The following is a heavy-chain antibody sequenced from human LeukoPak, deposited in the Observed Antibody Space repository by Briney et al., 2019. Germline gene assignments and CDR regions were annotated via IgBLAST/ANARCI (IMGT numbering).Heavy chain of an antibody. J-gene: IGHJ5*01. V-gene: IGHV3-66*01. CDR2: IYGGNST. D-gene: IGHD5-12*01. CDR3: AKGGYSGHEFDF. CDR1: GFIVSDNY. Sequence: GGSLRLSCAASGFIVSDNYMNWVRQAPGKGLEWLAVIYGGNSTYYAASVKGRFTISRDTSKNTLYLQMNSLTVEDTAVYYCAKGGYSGHEFDFWGQGALVTVSS.